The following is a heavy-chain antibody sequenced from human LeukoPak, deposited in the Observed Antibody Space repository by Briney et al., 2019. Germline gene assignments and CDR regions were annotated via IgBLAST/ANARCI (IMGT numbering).Heavy chain of an antibody. D-gene: IGHD4-17*01. CDR2: ISSSSSYI. J-gene: IGHJ4*02. V-gene: IGHV3-21*01. Sequence: GGSLRLSCAASGFTFSSYGMNWVRQAPGKGLEWVSSISSSSSYIYYADSVKGRFTISRDNAKNSLYLQMNSLRAEDTAVYYCAKGGIHTVTTTGWGQGTLVTVSS. CDR1: GFTFSSYG. CDR3: AKGGIHTVTTTG.